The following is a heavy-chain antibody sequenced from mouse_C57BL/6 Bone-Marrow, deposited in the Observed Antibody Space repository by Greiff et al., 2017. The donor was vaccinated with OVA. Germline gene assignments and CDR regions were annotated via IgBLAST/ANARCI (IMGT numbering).Heavy chain of an antibody. D-gene: IGHD1-1*01. V-gene: IGHV1-15*01. CDR2: IDPETGGT. CDR1: GYTFTDYE. CDR3: TLDYYYWYFDV. Sequence: VQLQQSGAELVRPGASVTLSCKASGYTFTDYEMHWVKQTPVHGLEWIGAIDPETGGTAYNQKFKGKAILTADKSSSTAYMELRILTSEDSAVYYCTLDYYYWYFDVWGTGTTVTVSS. J-gene: IGHJ1*03.